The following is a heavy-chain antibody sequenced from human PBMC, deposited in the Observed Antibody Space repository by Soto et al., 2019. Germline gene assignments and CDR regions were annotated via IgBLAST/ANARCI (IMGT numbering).Heavy chain of an antibody. CDR2: IIPIFGTA. V-gene: IGHV1-69*13. Sequence: SVKVSCKASGGTFSSYAISWVRQAPGQGLEWMGGIIPIFGTANYAQKFQGRVTITADESTSTAYMELSSLRSEDTAVYYCARASLDSSGYYDYYYGMDVWGQGTTVTVSS. D-gene: IGHD3-22*01. CDR1: GGTFSSYA. J-gene: IGHJ6*02. CDR3: ARASLDSSGYYDYYYGMDV.